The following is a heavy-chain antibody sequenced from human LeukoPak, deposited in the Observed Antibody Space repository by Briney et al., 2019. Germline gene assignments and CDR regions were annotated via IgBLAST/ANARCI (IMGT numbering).Heavy chain of an antibody. J-gene: IGHJ5*02. V-gene: IGHV4-61*02. CDR1: GGSISSGSYY. D-gene: IGHD3-22*01. CDR2: IYTSGST. Sequence: SETLSLTCTVSGGSISSGSYYWSWIRQPAGKGLEWIVRIYTSGSTNYNPSLESRVTMSVDTSSNQFSLKLTSVTAADTAVYYCARVGDSSGYENWFDPWGQGTLVTVSS. CDR3: ARVGDSSGYENWFDP.